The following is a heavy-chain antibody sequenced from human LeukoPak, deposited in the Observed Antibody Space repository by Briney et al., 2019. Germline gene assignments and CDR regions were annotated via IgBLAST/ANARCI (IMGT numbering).Heavy chain of an antibody. CDR2: IIAFLGTA. Sequence: ASVKVSCKASGGTFSSYAISWVRQAPGQGLEWTCAIIAFLGTANYASKVKGRFTITADKSKSEAYMDLSSLRSQDTAVYYCTRCDVGASCLDYWGQGTLVRVSS. J-gene: IGHJ4*02. V-gene: IGHV1-69*06. CDR3: TRCDVGASCLDY. CDR1: GGTFSSYA. D-gene: IGHD1-26*01.